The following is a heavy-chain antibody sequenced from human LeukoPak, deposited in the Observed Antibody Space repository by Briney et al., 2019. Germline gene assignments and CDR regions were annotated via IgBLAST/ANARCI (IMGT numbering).Heavy chain of an antibody. CDR2: ISYDGSNK. CDR1: GFTFSSYA. CDR3: ARSLGTATASDY. Sequence: GGSLRLSCAASGFTFSSYAMHWVRQAPGKGLEWVAVISYDGSNKYYADSVKGRFTISRDNSKNTLYLQMNSLRAEDTAVYYCARSLGTATASDYWGQGTLVTVSS. J-gene: IGHJ4*02. D-gene: IGHD5-18*01. V-gene: IGHV3-30-3*01.